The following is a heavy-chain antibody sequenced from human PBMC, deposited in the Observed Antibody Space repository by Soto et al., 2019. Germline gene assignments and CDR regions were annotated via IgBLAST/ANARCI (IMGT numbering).Heavy chain of an antibody. CDR3: ARQDSSSSSEFDY. D-gene: IGHD6-6*01. J-gene: IGHJ4*02. Sequence: QLQLQESGPGLVKPSETLSLTCPVSGCSISSSSYYWGWIRQSPGKGLEWIGSIYYSGSTHYNPSLKSRVTISVDTSKNQFSLKLSSVTAADTAVYYCARQDSSSSSEFDYWGQGTLVTVTS. V-gene: IGHV4-39*01. CDR1: GCSISSSSYY. CDR2: IYYSGST.